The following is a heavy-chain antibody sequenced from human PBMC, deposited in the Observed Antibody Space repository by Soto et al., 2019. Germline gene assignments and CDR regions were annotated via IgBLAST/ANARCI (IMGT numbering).Heavy chain of an antibody. CDR3: ARRRLSSSSWYYFDY. Sequence: SETLSLTRTVSGGSISSSSYYWGWIRQPPGKGLEWIGSIYYSGSTYYNPSLKSRVTISVDTSKNQFSLKLSSVTAADTAVYYCARRRLSSSSWYYFDYWGQGTLVTVSS. D-gene: IGHD6-13*01. J-gene: IGHJ4*02. CDR1: GGSISSSSYY. CDR2: IYYSGST. V-gene: IGHV4-39*01.